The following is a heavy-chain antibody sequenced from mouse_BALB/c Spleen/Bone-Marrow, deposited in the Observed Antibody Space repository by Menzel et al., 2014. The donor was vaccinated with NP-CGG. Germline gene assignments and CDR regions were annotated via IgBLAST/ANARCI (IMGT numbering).Heavy chain of an antibody. D-gene: IGHD2-4*01. CDR1: GFSLTTYG. CDR2: IWAGGST. CDR3: ARAHYDYVLFDY. Sequence: VKLVESGPGLVAPSQSLSITCTVSGFSLTTYGVHWVRQPPGKGLEWLGVIWAGGSTNYNSALMSRLSTSKDNSKSQVFLKMNSLQTDDTAMYYCARAHYDYVLFDYWGQGTTLTVSS. J-gene: IGHJ2*01. V-gene: IGHV2-9*02.